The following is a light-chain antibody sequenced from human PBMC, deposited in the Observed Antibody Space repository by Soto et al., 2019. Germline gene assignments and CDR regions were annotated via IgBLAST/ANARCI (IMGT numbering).Light chain of an antibody. J-gene: IGKJ5*01. Sequence: DIQMTQSPSTLSASVGDRVSITCRASQSISRQLAWYQQKPGKAPNLLIYQASNLETGVPSRFTGSGSGTEFTLTISSLQPDDLAVYYCQQRSNGPITFGQGTRLEIK. V-gene: IGKV1-5*03. CDR2: QAS. CDR1: QSISRQ. CDR3: QQRSNGPIT.